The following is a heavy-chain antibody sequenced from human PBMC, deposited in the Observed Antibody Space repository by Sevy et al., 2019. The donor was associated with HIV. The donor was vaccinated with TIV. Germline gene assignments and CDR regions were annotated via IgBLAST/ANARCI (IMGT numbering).Heavy chain of an antibody. V-gene: IGHV3-23*01. Sequence: GGSLRLSCTASGFTFSSSAMTWVRQAPGKGLEWVSTITGSSDTTYSADSVRGRLTVSRDNSKNTLYLQMNSLRPEDTAVYYCAKAPYSSTWSYFDYWGQGTLVTVSS. CDR3: AKAPYSSTWSYFDY. CDR1: GFTFSSSA. D-gene: IGHD6-13*01. J-gene: IGHJ4*02. CDR2: ITGSSDTT.